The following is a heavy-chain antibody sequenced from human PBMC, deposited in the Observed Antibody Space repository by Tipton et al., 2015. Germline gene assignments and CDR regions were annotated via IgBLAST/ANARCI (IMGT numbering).Heavy chain of an antibody. Sequence: PGPVKPSENLSLTCTVSGGSVTSGSYYWSWIRQPPGKGLEWIGYISYTDGAHYNPALKSRVTISVDTSKNQFPLTLNSVAAADTAVYYCARDLEHGMDVWGQGTTVTVSS. J-gene: IGHJ6*02. CDR1: GGSVTSGSYY. D-gene: IGHD5-24*01. CDR2: ISYTDGA. CDR3: ARDLEHGMDV. V-gene: IGHV4-61*01.